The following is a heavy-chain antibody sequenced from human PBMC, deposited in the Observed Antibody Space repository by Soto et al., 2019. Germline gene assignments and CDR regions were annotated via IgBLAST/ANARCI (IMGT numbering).Heavy chain of an antibody. CDR2: MNPNSGNT. J-gene: IGHJ6*03. CDR3: ARYYYGSGSYPVHDYYYYMDV. D-gene: IGHD3-10*01. CDR1: GYTFTSYD. Sequence: ASVKVSCKASGYTFTSYDINWVRQATGQGLEWMGWMNPNSGNTGYAQKFQGRVTMTRNTSISTAYMELSSLRSEDTVVYYCARYYYGSGSYPVHDYYYYMDVWGKGTTVTVSS. V-gene: IGHV1-8*01.